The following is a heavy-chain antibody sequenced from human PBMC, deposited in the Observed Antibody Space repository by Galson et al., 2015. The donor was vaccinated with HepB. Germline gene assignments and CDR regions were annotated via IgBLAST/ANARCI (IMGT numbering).Heavy chain of an antibody. D-gene: IGHD2-15*01. J-gene: IGHJ4*02. CDR1: GFSFSTYT. CDR3: AKDTPNPPARGWSYFDL. CDR2: ISTTANHI. V-gene: IGHV3-21*01. Sequence: LRLSCAASGFSFSTYTMNRVRQAPGKGLEWVASISTTANHIYYAGSVQGRFTISRDNAKNSLYLQLSSLRAEDTAVYYCAKDTPNPPARGWSYFDLWGQGTLVTVSS.